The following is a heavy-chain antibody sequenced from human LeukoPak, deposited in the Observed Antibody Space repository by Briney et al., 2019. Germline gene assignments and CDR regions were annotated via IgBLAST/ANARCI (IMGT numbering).Heavy chain of an antibody. Sequence: GGSLRLSCAASGFTFSSYAMSWVRQAPGKGLEWVSAISGSGGSTYYADSVKGRFAISRDNSKNTLYLQMNSLRAEDTAVYYCAKDDSITIFGVARDAFDMWGRGTMVTVSS. CDR1: GFTFSSYA. V-gene: IGHV3-23*01. CDR3: AKDDSITIFGVARDAFDM. CDR2: ISGSGGST. D-gene: IGHD3-3*01. J-gene: IGHJ3*02.